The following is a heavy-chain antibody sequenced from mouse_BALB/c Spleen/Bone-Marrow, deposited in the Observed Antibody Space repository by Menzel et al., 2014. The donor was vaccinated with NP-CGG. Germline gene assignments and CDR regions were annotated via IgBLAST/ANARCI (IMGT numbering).Heavy chain of an antibody. J-gene: IGHJ1*01. CDR1: GFTFXSFG. V-gene: IGHV5-17*02. CDR3: ARWGGYFDV. CDR2: ISSGSSTI. Sequence: EVMLVESGGGLVQPGGSRKLSCAASGFTFXSFGMHWVRQAPEKGLEWVAYISSGSSTIYYADTVKGRFTISRDNPKNTLFLQMTSLRSEDTAMYYCARWGGYFDVWGAGTTVTVSS.